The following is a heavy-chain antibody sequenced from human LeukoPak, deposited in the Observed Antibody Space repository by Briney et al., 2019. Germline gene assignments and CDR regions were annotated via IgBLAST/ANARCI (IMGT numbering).Heavy chain of an antibody. CDR1: GYTFTSYY. Sequence: ASVKVSCKASGYTFTSYYMYWVRQAPGQGLEWMGIINPSGGSTSYAQKFQGRVTMTRDTSTSTVYMELSSLRSEDTAVYYCASPGDSIRRAAASNASDIWGQGTMVTVSS. CDR2: INPSGGST. J-gene: IGHJ3*02. D-gene: IGHD3-22*01. V-gene: IGHV1-46*01. CDR3: ASPGDSIRRAAASNASDI.